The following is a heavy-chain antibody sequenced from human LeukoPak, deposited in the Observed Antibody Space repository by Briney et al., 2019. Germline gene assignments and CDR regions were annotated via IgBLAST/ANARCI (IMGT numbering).Heavy chain of an antibody. CDR2: ISYDGSNK. D-gene: IGHD6-19*01. V-gene: IGHV3-30*04. CDR3: AKDREWLVRIGYYFDH. J-gene: IGHJ4*02. CDR1: GFTFSSYA. Sequence: QPGRSLRLSCAASGFTFSSYAMHWVRQAPGKGLEWVAVISYDGSNKYYADSVKGRFTISRDNSKNTLYLQMNSLRAEDTAVYYCAKDREWLVRIGYYFDHWGQGTLVTVSS.